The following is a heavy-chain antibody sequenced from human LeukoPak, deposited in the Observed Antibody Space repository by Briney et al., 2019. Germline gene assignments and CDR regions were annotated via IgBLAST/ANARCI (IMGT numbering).Heavy chain of an antibody. D-gene: IGHD6-13*01. CDR1: GGSISSNNW. J-gene: IGHJ4*02. CDR2: IYHSEST. CDR3: ARGPRYSFY. V-gene: IGHV4-4*02. Sequence: PSGTLSLTCAVSGGSISSNNWWSWVRPPPGKGLEWIGEIYHSESTNYNPSLKSRVTISVDKYQNQFSLKLSSVTAADTAVYYCARGPRYSFYWGQGTLVSVSS.